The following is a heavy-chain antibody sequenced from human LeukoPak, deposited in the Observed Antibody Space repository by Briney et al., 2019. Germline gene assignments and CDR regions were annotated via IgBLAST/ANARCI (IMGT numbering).Heavy chain of an antibody. D-gene: IGHD3-3*01. CDR1: GGSISSYY. CDR2: IYYSGST. J-gene: IGHJ4*02. Sequence: SETLSLTCTVSGGSISSYYWSWIRQPPGKGLEWIGYIYYSGSTNYNPSLKSRVTISVDTSKNQFSLKLSSVTAADTAVYYCARWSGDYSFDYWGQGTLVTVSS. CDR3: ARWSGDYSFDY. V-gene: IGHV4-59*12.